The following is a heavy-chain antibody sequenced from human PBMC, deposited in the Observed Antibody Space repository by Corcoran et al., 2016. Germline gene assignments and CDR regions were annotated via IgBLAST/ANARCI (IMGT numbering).Heavy chain of an antibody. CDR1: GDSVSSNSAV. D-gene: IGHD6-13*01. CDR3: ARGILIAAGAPAFDY. Sequence: QVYLQQSGPGLVEPSQTLSLTCAISGDSVSSNSAVWNWIRQSPSRGLEWLGRTYYRSKWYYEYVVSVKSRITINPDTSKNQLSMQLNFVTPDDTAVYYCARGILIAAGAPAFDYWGQGTLVTVSS. J-gene: IGHJ4*02. CDR2: TYYRSKWYY. V-gene: IGHV6-1*01.